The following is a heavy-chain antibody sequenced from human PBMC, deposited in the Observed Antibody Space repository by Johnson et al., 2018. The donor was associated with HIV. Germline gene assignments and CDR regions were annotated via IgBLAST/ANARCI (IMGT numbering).Heavy chain of an antibody. CDR3: AKHNGLDSSWPFDAFDI. Sequence: VQLVESGGGVVQPGRSLRLSCAASGFTFSSYAMHWVRQAPGKGLEYVSAISSNGGSTYYANSVKGRFTISRDNSKNTLYLQMNSLRPEDTAVYYCAKHNGLDSSWPFDAFDIWGQGTRVTVSS. D-gene: IGHD6-13*01. CDR2: ISSNGGST. V-gene: IGHV3-64*01. J-gene: IGHJ3*02. CDR1: GFTFSSYA.